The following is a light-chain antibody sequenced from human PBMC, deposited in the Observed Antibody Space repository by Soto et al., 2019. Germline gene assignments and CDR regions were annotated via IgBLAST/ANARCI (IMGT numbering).Light chain of an antibody. CDR1: QSVSSTY. CDR3: QRHDISPLP. CDR2: GAS. J-gene: IGKJ2*01. Sequence: EIVLTQSPGTLSLSPGERATLSCRASQSVSSTYLAWYQQKPGQAPRLLIYGASSRATGIPHRFSGSGSGTDFTLTISRLEPEDFAVYYCQRHDISPLPFGQGTKLEIK. V-gene: IGKV3-20*01.